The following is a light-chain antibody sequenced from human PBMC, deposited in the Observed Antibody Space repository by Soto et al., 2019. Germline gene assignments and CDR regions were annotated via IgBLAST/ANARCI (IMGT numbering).Light chain of an antibody. J-gene: IGKJ1*01. V-gene: IGKV3-20*01. CDR3: QQYGSSPLTT. CDR1: QSVSSSY. CDR2: GAS. Sequence: EIVLTQSPGTLSLSPGERATLSCRASQSVSSSYLAWYQQKPGQAPRLLIYGASSRAIGIPDRFSGSGSGTDFTLTISRLEPEDFAVYYCQQYGSSPLTTFGQGTKVDIK.